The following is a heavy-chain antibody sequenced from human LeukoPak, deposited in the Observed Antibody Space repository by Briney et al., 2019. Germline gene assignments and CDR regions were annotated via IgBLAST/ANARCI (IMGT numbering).Heavy chain of an antibody. Sequence: PGGSLRLSCAASGFTFSSFWMSWVRQAPGKGLEWVANIKQDGSEKYYVDSVKGRSTVSRDNAENSLYLQMNSLRAEDTAVYYCARGYCSGGSCFSSTGNFDLWGRGTLVTVSS. CDR3: ARGYCSGGSCFSSTGNFDL. V-gene: IGHV3-7*04. D-gene: IGHD2-15*01. J-gene: IGHJ2*01. CDR2: IKQDGSEK. CDR1: GFTFSSFW.